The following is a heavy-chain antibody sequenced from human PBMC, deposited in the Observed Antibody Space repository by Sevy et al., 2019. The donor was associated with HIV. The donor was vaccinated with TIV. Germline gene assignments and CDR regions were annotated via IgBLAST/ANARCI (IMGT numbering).Heavy chain of an antibody. V-gene: IGHV3-23*01. J-gene: IGHJ4*02. CDR3: AREGCTRPHDY. CDR2: LSFGCGKI. CDR1: GFAFYAYS. Sequence: GGSLRLSCAASGFAFYAYSMSWIRQAPGKGLEGVATLSFGCGKINYADPVKGRFTISRDNSKNSFYLQMDNLRVEDTALYYCAREGCTRPHDYWGQGTRVTVSS. D-gene: IGHD2-8*01.